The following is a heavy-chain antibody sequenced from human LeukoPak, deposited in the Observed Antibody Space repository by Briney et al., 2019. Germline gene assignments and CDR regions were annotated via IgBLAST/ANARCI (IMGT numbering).Heavy chain of an antibody. CDR3: ASMRGEGSSGYYLNYYYGMDV. Sequence: GGSLRLSCAASGFTFSSYEMNWVRQAPGKGLEWVSYISSSGSTIYYADSVKGRFTISRDNAKNSLYLQMNSLRAEDTAVYYCASMRGEGSSGYYLNYYYGMDVWGQGPTVTVSS. CDR1: GFTFSSYE. CDR2: ISSSGSTI. V-gene: IGHV3-48*03. J-gene: IGHJ6*02. D-gene: IGHD3-22*01.